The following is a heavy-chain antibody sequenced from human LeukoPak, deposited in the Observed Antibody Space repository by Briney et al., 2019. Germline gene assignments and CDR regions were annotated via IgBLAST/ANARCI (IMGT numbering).Heavy chain of an antibody. CDR3: ARPGIAVAGEFFDY. Sequence: GGSLRLSCAVSGFTFSRYRMNWLRQAPGKGLEWVSFIRSSSSYIYYADSVKGRFTISIDNAKNSLYVQMNSLRAEDTAVYYCARPGIAVAGEFFDYWGQGTLVTVSS. CDR2: IRSSSSYI. CDR1: GFTFSRYR. J-gene: IGHJ4*02. D-gene: IGHD6-19*01. V-gene: IGHV3-21*01.